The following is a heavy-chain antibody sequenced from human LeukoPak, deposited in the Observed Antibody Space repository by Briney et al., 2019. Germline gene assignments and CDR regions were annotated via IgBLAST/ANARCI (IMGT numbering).Heavy chain of an antibody. CDR2: IYYSGST. J-gene: IGHJ4*02. CDR1: GGSISSSSYY. D-gene: IGHD3-10*01. Sequence: PSETLSLTCTVSGGSISSSSYYWGWIRQPPGKGLEWIGSIYYSGSTYYNPSLKSRVTISVDTSKNQSSLKLSSVTAADTAVYYCARQIYGSGSYYNEDYWGQGTLVTVSS. V-gene: IGHV4-39*01. CDR3: ARQIYGSGSYYNEDY.